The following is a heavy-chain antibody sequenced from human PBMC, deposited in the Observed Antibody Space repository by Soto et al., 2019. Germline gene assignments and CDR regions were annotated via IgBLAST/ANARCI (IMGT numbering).Heavy chain of an antibody. Sequence: EVQLVESGGGLVQPGGSLRLSCAASGFTVSSNYMSWVRQAPGKGLERVSIIYSGGTTYYADSVKGRFTISRDNSKNTLYLQMNSLSAEDTAVYYCAGAGISQAAAGSLDCCPIDSWGQGTLVTVSS. CDR2: IYSGGTT. D-gene: IGHD6-13*01. CDR1: GFTVSSNY. V-gene: IGHV3-66*01. J-gene: IGHJ4*02. CDR3: AGAGISQAAAGSLDCCPIDS.